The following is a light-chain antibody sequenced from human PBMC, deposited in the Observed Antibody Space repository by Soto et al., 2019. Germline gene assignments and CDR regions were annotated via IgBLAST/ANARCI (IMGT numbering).Light chain of an antibody. J-gene: IGLJ1*01. CDR3: AAWDDSLSGYV. V-gene: IGLV1-47*02. CDR1: SSNIGSNY. Sequence: QSVLTQPPSASGTPGQRVTISCSGSSSNIGSNYVYWYQQLPGTAPKLLIYSNNQRPSGVPGRFSGYKSGTSASLAISGLRYEEDADYYCAAWDDSLSGYVFGTGTKLTVL. CDR2: SNN.